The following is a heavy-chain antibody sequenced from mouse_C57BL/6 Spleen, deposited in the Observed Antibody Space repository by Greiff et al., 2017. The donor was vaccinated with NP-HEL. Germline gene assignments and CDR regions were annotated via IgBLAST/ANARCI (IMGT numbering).Heavy chain of an antibody. D-gene: IGHD2-3*01. V-gene: IGHV1-54*01. J-gene: IGHJ2*01. Sequence: VQLQQSGAELVRPGTSVKVSCKASGYAFTNYLIEWVKQRPGQGLEWIGVINPGSGGTNYNEKFKGKATLTADKSSSTAYMQLSSLTSEDSAVYFCARVGDGYSFDYWGQGTTLTVSS. CDR1: GYAFTNYL. CDR3: ARVGDGYSFDY. CDR2: INPGSGGT.